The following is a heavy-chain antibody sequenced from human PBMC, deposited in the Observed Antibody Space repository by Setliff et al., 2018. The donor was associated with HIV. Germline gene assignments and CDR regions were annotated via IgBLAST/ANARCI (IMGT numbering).Heavy chain of an antibody. CDR2: INYNNGDT. CDR1: GYTLTGSD. Sequence: ASVKVSCKASGYTLTGSDINWLRRAPGQGLEWMGWINYNNGDTKYAERFQGRVTMTRDTSISTVYMDLNRLTSDDTAVYYCALANIVSTARWNHWGRGTLVTVSS. V-gene: IGHV1-2*02. J-gene: IGHJ4*02. CDR3: ALANIVSTARWNH. D-gene: IGHD1-1*01.